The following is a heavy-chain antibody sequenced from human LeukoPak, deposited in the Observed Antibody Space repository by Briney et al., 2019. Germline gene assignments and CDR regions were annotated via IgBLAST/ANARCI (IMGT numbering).Heavy chain of an antibody. V-gene: IGHV1-8*01. CDR3: ARGRSSSWYGNY. D-gene: IGHD6-13*01. CDR1: GSTFTSYD. CDR2: MKPNSGNT. Sequence: ASVKVSCTASGSTFTSYDISWLRQATGQGLEWRGWMKPNSGNTGYAQKSQGRVTLTRNTSISTAYMELSSLRSEDTAVYYCARGRSSSWYGNYWGQGTLVTVSS. J-gene: IGHJ4*02.